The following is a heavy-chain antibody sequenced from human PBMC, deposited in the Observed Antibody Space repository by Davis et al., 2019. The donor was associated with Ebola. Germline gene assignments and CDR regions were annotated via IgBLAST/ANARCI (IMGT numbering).Heavy chain of an antibody. CDR3: ARDGITMIVVVTPYFDY. CDR1: GFTFSNYG. J-gene: IGHJ4*02. CDR2: ISYDGSYK. V-gene: IGHV3-30*03. D-gene: IGHD3-22*01. Sequence: PGGSLRLSCAASGFTFSNYGMHWVRQAPGKGLEWVAVISYDGSYKYYADSVKGRFTISRDNSKNTLYLQMNSLRAEDTAVYYCARDGITMIVVVTPYFDYWGQGTLVTVSS.